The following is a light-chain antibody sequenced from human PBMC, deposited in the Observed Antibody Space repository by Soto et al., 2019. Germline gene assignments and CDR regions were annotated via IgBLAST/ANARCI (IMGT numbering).Light chain of an antibody. J-gene: IGLJ3*02. Sequence: SYVLTQPPSVSVAPGQTARITCEGNNIGSNNIHWFQRKPGQAPVVVVYDDTDRPSGIPERFSGSKSGNTATLTINRVEAGDEADFYCQVWHSSSDHGVFGGGTKLTVL. CDR3: QVWHSSSDHGV. V-gene: IGLV3-21*02. CDR1: NIGSNN. CDR2: DDT.